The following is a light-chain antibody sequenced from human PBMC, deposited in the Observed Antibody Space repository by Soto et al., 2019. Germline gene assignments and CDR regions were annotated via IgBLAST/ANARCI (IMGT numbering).Light chain of an antibody. CDR1: QTVRTNY. CDR2: GAS. V-gene: IGKV3-20*01. CDR3: QQYSDSPLT. J-gene: IGKJ4*01. Sequence: EIVLTQSPGTLSLSPGERATLSCRASQTVRTNYLAWFQHKPGQAPRLLIYGASSRATGIPDRFSGSGSGTDFTLTINRLEPEDFAVYFCQQYSDSPLTFGGGTKVRSN.